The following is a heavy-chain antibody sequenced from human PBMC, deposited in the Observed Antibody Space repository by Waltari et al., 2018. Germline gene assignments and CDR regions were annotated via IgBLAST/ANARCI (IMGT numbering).Heavy chain of an antibody. Sequence: QVQLQESGPGLVKPSETLSLICSVSGGSISTHFWGSIRQPPGKTLEWIGNIYSSGSTNYNPSLTSRVTISLDMSKNQFSLKLRSVSAADTAVYYCARASYGSGSSWFDPWGQGNLVTVSS. V-gene: IGHV4-59*11. CDR2: IYSSGST. CDR1: GGSISTHF. D-gene: IGHD3-10*01. J-gene: IGHJ5*02. CDR3: ARASYGSGSSWFDP.